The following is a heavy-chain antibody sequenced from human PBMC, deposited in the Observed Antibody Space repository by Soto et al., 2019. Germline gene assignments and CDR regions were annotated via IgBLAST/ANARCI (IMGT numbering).Heavy chain of an antibody. D-gene: IGHD4-17*01. Sequence: GGSLRLSCAASGFTFSSYGMHWVHQAPGKGLEWVAVIWYDGSNKYYADSVKGRFTISRDNSKNTLYLQMNSLRAEDTAVYYCARDIPTGYGDSPGAFDIWGQGTMVTVSS. CDR2: IWYDGSNK. V-gene: IGHV3-33*01. CDR3: ARDIPTGYGDSPGAFDI. CDR1: GFTFSSYG. J-gene: IGHJ3*02.